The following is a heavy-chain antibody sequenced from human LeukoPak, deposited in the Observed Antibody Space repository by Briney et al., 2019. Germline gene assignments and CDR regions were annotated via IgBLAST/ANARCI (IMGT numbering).Heavy chain of an antibody. V-gene: IGHV4-34*01. CDR2: INHSGST. D-gene: IGHD6-6*01. CDR1: GGSFSGYY. Sequence: PSETLSLTCAVYGGSFSGYYWSWIRQPPGKGLEWIGEINHSGSTNYNPSLKSRVTISVDTSKNQFSLKLSSVTAADTAVYYCARGGSSSFSRYYHYYGMDVWGQGTTVTVSS. J-gene: IGHJ6*02. CDR3: ARGGSSSFSRYYHYYGMDV.